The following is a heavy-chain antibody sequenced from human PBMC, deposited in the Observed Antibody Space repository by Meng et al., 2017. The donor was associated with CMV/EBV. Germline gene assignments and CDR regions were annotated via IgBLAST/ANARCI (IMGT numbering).Heavy chain of an antibody. D-gene: IGHD3-10*01. V-gene: IGHV4-39*07. J-gene: IGHJ4*02. CDR3: ARDLRGVIDY. CDR2: IYYSGST. Sequence: SETLSLTCAVYGGSISSSSYYWGWIRQPPGKGLEWIGSIYYSGSTYYNPSLKSRVTISVDTSKNQFSLKLSSVTAADTAVYYCARDLRGVIDYWGQGTLVTVSS. CDR1: GGSISSSSYY.